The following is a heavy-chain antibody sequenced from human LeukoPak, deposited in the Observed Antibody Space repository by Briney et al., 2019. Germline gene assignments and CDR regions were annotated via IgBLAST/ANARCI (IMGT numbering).Heavy chain of an antibody. D-gene: IGHD3-22*01. V-gene: IGHV4-39*01. CDR3: ARQYYYDSSGYYPNWFDP. Sequence: PETLSLTCTVSGGSISSSSYYWGWIRQPPGKGLEWIGSIYYSGSTYYNPSLKSRVTISVDTSKNQFSLKLSSLTAADTAVYYCARQYYYDSSGYYPNWFDPWGQGTLGTVSS. J-gene: IGHJ5*02. CDR1: GGSISSSSYY. CDR2: IYYSGST.